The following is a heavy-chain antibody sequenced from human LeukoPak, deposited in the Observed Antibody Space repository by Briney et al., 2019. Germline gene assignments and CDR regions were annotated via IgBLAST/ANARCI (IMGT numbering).Heavy chain of an antibody. CDR2: IYYSGST. CDR3: ARSVRVKGDAFDI. CDR1: GGSISSYY. D-gene: IGHD3-22*01. V-gene: IGHV4-59*08. Sequence: SETLSLTCTVSGGSISSYYWSWIRQPPGKGLEWIGYIYYSGSTNYNPSLKSRVTISVDTSKNQFSLKLSSVIAADTAVYYCARSVRVKGDAFDIWGQGTMVTVSS. J-gene: IGHJ3*02.